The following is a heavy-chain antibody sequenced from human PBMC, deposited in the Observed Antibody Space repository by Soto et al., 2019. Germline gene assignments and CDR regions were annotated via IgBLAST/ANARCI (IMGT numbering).Heavy chain of an antibody. V-gene: IGHV3-15*07. CDR2: IKSKTDGGTT. J-gene: IGHJ4*02. CDR3: STGRPPSRYYYDSSGYYSFDY. Sequence: GGSLRLSCAASGFTFSNAWMNWVRQAPGKGLEWVGRIKSKTDGGTTDYAAPVKGRFTISRVDLKNPLFFQINRLKTQDTAVYFFSTGRPPSRYYYDSSGYYSFDYWGQGTLVTVSS. CDR1: GFTFSNAW. D-gene: IGHD3-22*01.